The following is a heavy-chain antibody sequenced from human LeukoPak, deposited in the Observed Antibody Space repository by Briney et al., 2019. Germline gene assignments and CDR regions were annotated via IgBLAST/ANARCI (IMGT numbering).Heavy chain of an antibody. V-gene: IGHV3-23*01. CDR2: ISGSGDNT. Sequence: GGSLRLSCAASGFTFSNYAMSWVRQAPGKGLEWVSIISGSGDNTHYADSVKGRFTISRDNSKNTLYLQTKTLRAEDTAIYYCARRGWLINFDYWGQGTLVTVSS. CDR1: GFTFSNYA. D-gene: IGHD5-12*01. CDR3: ARRGWLINFDY. J-gene: IGHJ4*02.